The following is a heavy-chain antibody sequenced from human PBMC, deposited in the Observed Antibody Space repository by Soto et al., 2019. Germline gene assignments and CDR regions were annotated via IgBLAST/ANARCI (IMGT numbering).Heavy chain of an antibody. V-gene: IGHV4-4*07. CDR1: GGAINSYY. Sequence: SETLSLTCTVSGGAINSYYWTWIRQPAGKGLEWIGRIYSSGSTKYNPSLQSRFTMSLYTSKNQFSLRLTSVTAADTAVSYCARGQRFSDWFDPWGQGTLVTVSS. D-gene: IGHD3-3*01. J-gene: IGHJ5*02. CDR3: ARGQRFSDWFDP. CDR2: IYSSGST.